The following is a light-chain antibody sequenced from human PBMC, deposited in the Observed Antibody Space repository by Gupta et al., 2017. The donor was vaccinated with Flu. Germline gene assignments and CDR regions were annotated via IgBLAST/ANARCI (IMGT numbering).Light chain of an antibody. Sequence: PYSLSASVGDRVTITCRASQRISSYLNWYQQKPGKAPKLLIYAASRAQSGVPSRFSGSGSGTDFTLTISMRQPEDFATYYCQQRDSTPNTFGQGTKLEIK. CDR1: QRISSY. CDR2: AAS. V-gene: IGKV1-39*01. J-gene: IGKJ2*01. CDR3: QQRDSTPNT.